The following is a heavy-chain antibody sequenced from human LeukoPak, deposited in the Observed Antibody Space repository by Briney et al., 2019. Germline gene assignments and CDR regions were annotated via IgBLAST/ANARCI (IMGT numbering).Heavy chain of an antibody. V-gene: IGHV1-69*13. CDR2: IIPIFGTA. CDR3: ARDWGLAYDFWSGYYKGNWFDP. D-gene: IGHD3-3*01. J-gene: IGHJ5*02. Sequence: SVKVSCKASGGTFSSYAISWVRQAPGQGLEWMGRIIPIFGTANYAQKFQGRVTITPDESTSTAYMELSSLRSEDTAVYYCARDWGLAYDFWSGYYKGNWFDPWGQGTLVTVSS. CDR1: GGTFSSYA.